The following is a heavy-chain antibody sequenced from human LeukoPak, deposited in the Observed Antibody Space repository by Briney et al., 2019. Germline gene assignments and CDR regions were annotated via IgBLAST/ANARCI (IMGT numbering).Heavy chain of an antibody. CDR2: IYYSGST. CDR3: ARDGYSSGWPIDY. CDR1: GGSISSSSYY. D-gene: IGHD6-19*01. V-gene: IGHV4-39*07. Sequence: SETLSLTCTVSGGSISSSSYYWGWIRQPPGKGLEWIGSIYYSGSTYYNPSLKSRVTISVDTSKNQFSLRLSSVTAADTAVYYCARDGYSSGWPIDYWGQGTLVTVSS. J-gene: IGHJ4*02.